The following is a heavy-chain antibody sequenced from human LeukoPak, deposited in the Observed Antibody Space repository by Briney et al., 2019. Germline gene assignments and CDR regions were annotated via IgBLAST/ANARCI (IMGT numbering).Heavy chain of an antibody. D-gene: IGHD3-22*01. CDR1: GFTFSSNW. J-gene: IGHJ4*02. CDR3: ARDFHVRYYDTGGYSY. CDR2: INQDGSQR. V-gene: IGHV3-7*01. Sequence: GGSLRLSCAASGFTFSSNWMSWVRQAPGEGLEWVANINQDGSQRNYVDSVNGRFTISRDNAKNSLYLQMSSLRAEDTAVYYCARDFHVRYYDTGGYSYWGQGTLVTVSS.